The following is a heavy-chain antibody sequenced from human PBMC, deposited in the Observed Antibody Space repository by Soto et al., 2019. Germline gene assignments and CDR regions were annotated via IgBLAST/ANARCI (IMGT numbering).Heavy chain of an antibody. J-gene: IGHJ4*02. CDR3: ASYTYYYDSSGYNFDY. D-gene: IGHD3-22*01. CDR1: GGTFSSYA. CDR2: IIPIFGTA. V-gene: IGHV1-69*12. Sequence: QVQLVQSGAEVKKPGSSVKVSCKASGGTFSSYAISWVRQAPGQGLEWMGGIIPIFGTANYAQKFQGRVTITADESTSTAYMELSSLRSDDTAVYYCASYTYYYDSSGYNFDYWGQGTLVTVSS.